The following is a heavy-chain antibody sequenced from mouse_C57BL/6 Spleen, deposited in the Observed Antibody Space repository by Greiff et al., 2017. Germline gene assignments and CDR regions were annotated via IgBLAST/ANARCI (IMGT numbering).Heavy chain of an antibody. D-gene: IGHD2-13*01. V-gene: IGHV1-50*01. CDR1: GYTFTSYW. CDR2: IDPSDSYT. Sequence: QVQLQQPGAELVKPGASVKLSCKASGYTFTSYWMQWVKQRPGQGLEWIGEIDPSDSYTNYNQKFKGKATLTVDTSSSTAYMQLSSLTSEDSAVYYCARRKTDFYAMDYWGQGTSGTVSS. J-gene: IGHJ4*01. CDR3: ARRKTDFYAMDY.